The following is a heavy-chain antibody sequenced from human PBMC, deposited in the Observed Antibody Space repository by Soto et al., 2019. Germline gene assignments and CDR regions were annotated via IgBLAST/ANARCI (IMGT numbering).Heavy chain of an antibody. Sequence: QVQLVQSGAEVKKPGASVKVSCKASGYTFTSYGVSWVRQAPGQGLEWMGLISAYNGNTNYAQKLQGRVTMTTDTSTSTAYMEVRSLRSDDTAVYYCASGERYYGSGSYSHWGQGTLVTVSS. J-gene: IGHJ4*02. D-gene: IGHD3-10*01. CDR2: ISAYNGNT. CDR1: GYTFTSYG. CDR3: ASGERYYGSGSYSH. V-gene: IGHV1-18*01.